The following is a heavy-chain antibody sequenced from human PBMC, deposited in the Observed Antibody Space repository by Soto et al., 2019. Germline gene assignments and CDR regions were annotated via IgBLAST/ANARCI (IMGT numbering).Heavy chain of an antibody. CDR2: ISAYNGNT. V-gene: IGHV1-18*01. CDR1: GYTFTSYG. J-gene: IGHJ4*02. Sequence: QVQLVQSGAEVKKPGASVKVSCKASGYTFTSYGISWVRQAPGQGLEWMGWISAYNGNTNYAQKLQGRVTMTTDTSTSTAYMELRSLRSDDTAVYYCARDIFMNYYGSGSYHPRFDYWGQGTLVTVSS. CDR3: ARDIFMNYYGSGSYHPRFDY. D-gene: IGHD3-10*01.